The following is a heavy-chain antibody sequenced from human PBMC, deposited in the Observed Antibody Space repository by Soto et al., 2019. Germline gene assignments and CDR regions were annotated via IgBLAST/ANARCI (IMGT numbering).Heavy chain of an antibody. Sequence: ASVKVSCKASGYTFSSYGISWVRQAPGQGLEWMSCISAYDGNTYYAESVQGRFTMSTDSSTSTVYLQLRSLRSDDTAVYYCAKKYYDILTGFDYWGQGTLVTVSS. J-gene: IGHJ4*02. CDR3: AKKYYDILTGFDY. D-gene: IGHD3-9*01. CDR2: ISAYDGNT. CDR1: GYTFSSYG. V-gene: IGHV1-18*01.